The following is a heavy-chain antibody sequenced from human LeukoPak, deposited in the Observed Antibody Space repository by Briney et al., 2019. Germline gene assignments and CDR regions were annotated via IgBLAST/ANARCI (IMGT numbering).Heavy chain of an antibody. D-gene: IGHD2-15*01. CDR2: ISSSGSTI. Sequence: GGSLRLSCAASGFTFSSYEMNWVRQAPGKGLEWVSYISSSGSTIYYADSVKGRFTISRDNAKNSLYLQMNSLRAEDTAVYYCARGFCSGGTCYRVTGTFDVWGLGTMVTVSS. V-gene: IGHV3-48*03. J-gene: IGHJ3*01. CDR3: ARGFCSGGTCYRVTGTFDV. CDR1: GFTFSSYE.